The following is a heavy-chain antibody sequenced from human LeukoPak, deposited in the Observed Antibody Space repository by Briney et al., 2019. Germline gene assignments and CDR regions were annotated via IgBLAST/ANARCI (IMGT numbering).Heavy chain of an antibody. CDR2: INHSGST. D-gene: IGHD7-27*01. CDR1: GGSFSGYY. V-gene: IGHV4-34*01. J-gene: IGHJ3*02. CDR3: ARGDWGLNAFDI. Sequence: SETLSLTCAVYGGSFSGYYWSWIRQSPGKGLEWIGQINHSGSTNYSPPLKSRLTLSVDTSQNQFSLKLNSVTAADTAVYYCARGDWGLNAFDIWSQGTMVTVSS.